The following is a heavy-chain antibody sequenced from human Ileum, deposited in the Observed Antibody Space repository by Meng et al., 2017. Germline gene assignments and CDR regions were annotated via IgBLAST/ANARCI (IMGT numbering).Heavy chain of an antibody. CDR2: IKPDSGDT. Sequence: VRLVQPGDEWKKPGASWKVSCKASGFSFTDFYIHWVRQAPGQGLEWMGRIKPDSGDTKYAQKLQGRLAMTRDTSINTAHMELSSLRPDDTVVYYRAGDFNTVDRQANWFDPWGQGTLVTVSS. CDR1: GFSFTDFY. V-gene: IGHV1-2*05. D-gene: IGHD2-15*01. CDR3: AGDFNTVDRQANWFDP. J-gene: IGHJ5*02.